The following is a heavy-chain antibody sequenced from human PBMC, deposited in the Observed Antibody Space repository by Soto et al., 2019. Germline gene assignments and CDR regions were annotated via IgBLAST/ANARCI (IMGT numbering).Heavy chain of an antibody. CDR1: GGSISSRSYY. V-gene: IGHV4-39*01. J-gene: IGHJ4*02. CDR2: IYYSGST. CDR3: ARRDYYSKQIGD. D-gene: IGHD3-22*01. Sequence: SETLSLTCTVSGGSISSRSYYWGWIRQPPGKGLEWIGSIYYSGSTYYNPSLKSRVTISVDTSKNQFSLKLSSVTAADTAVYYCARRDYYSKQIGDRGQGTLVTVSS.